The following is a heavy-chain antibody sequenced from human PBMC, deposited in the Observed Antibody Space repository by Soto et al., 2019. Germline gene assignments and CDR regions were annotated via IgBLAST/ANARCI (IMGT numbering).Heavy chain of an antibody. V-gene: IGHV1-24*01. CDR3: TRERWDYGDPKWYFDL. Sequence: GASVKVSCKVSGYTLTELSMHWVRQAPGKGLEWMGGFDPEDGETIYAQKFQGRVTMTEDTSTDTAYMELSSLRSDDTAVYYCTRERWDYGDPKWYFDLWGRGTLVTVSS. J-gene: IGHJ2*01. D-gene: IGHD4-17*01. CDR2: FDPEDGET. CDR1: GYTLTELS.